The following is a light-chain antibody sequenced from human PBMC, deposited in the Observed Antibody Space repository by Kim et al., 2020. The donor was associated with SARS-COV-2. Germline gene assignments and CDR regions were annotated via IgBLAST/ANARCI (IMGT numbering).Light chain of an antibody. CDR2: EVA. J-gene: IGLJ3*02. CDR1: VNDLGGYKF. V-gene: IGLV2-8*01. CDR3: SSYAGRDTYVM. Sequence: QSVTISCTGTVNDLGGYKFVSWYQQHPGKAPKLILYEVAKRPSGVPDRFSGSKSGNTASLTVSGLLPEDEAEYFCSSYAGRDTYVMFGGGTQLTVL.